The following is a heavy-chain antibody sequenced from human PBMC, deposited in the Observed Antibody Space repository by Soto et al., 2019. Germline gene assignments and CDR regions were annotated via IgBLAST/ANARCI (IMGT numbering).Heavy chain of an antibody. CDR3: ARAHCSGGSCRDY. CDR1: GFTLSSYA. D-gene: IGHD2-15*01. CDR2: ISYDGSNK. J-gene: IGHJ4*02. Sequence: QVQLVESGGGVVQPGRSLRLSCAACGFTLSSYAIHWVRQAPGKGLEWVAVISYDGSNKYYADSVKGRFTISRDNSKNTLYLQMNSLRAEDTAVYYCARAHCSGGSCRDYWGQGTLVTVSS. V-gene: IGHV3-30-3*01.